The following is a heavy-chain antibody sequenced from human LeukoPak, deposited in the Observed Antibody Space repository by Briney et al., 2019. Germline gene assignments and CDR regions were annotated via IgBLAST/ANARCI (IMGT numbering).Heavy chain of an antibody. CDR2: ISSSSSYI. V-gene: IGHV3-21*01. Sequence: PGGSLRLSCAASGFTFSSYSMNWVRQAPGKGLEWVSSISSSSSYIYYADSVKGRFTVSRDNAKNSLYLQMNSLRAEDTAVYYSARETRLGSGYFIDYWGQGTLVTVSS. CDR3: ARETRLGSGYFIDY. D-gene: IGHD5-12*01. CDR1: GFTFSSYS. J-gene: IGHJ4*02.